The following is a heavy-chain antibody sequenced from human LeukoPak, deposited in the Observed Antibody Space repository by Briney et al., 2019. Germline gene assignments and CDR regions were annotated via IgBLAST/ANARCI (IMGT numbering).Heavy chain of an antibody. CDR3: ARRGGDYYDEYYFDY. V-gene: IGHV3-13*01. CDR2: IGTAGGT. CDR1: GFTFSSYD. Sequence: GGSLRLSCAASGFTFSSYDMHWVRQATGKGLGWVSAIGTAGGTYYPGSVKGRFTISRENAKNSLYLQMNSLRAEDTAVYYCARRGGDYYDEYYFDYWGQGTLVTVSS. J-gene: IGHJ4*02. D-gene: IGHD3-22*01.